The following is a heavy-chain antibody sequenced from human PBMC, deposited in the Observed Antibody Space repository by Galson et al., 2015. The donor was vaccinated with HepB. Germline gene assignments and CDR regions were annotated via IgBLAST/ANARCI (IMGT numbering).Heavy chain of an antibody. V-gene: IGHV3-13*01. CDR1: GFTFSSYD. Sequence: SLRLSCAASGFTFSSYDMHWVRQATGKGLEWASAIGTAGDTYYPGSVKGRFTISRENAKNSLYLQMNSLRAGDTAVYYCARGEGGYSGYDSVGGSAPFDYWGQGTLVTVSS. D-gene: IGHD5-12*01. CDR2: IGTAGDT. J-gene: IGHJ4*02. CDR3: ARGEGGYSGYDSVGGSAPFDY.